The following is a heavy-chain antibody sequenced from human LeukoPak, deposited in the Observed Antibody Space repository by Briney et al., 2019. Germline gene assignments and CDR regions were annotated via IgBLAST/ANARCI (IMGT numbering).Heavy chain of an antibody. V-gene: IGHV3-48*04. CDR2: ITSSSDST. J-gene: IGHJ4*02. D-gene: IGHD4-17*01. CDR1: GFSFSKFS. Sequence: GGSLRLSCAASGFSFSKFSMNWVRQAPGKGLEGISYITSSSDSTYYADSVKGRFTISRDHAKNSLYLQMDSLRAEDTAVYYCARVIGSYGDSAYWGQGTLVTVSS. CDR3: ARVIGSYGDSAY.